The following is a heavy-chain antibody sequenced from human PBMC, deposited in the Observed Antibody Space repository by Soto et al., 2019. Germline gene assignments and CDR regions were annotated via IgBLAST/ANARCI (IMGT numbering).Heavy chain of an antibody. V-gene: IGHV3-33*05. CDR1: GYRFASYG. J-gene: IGHJ3*02. CDR3: ARDDIGAPNAFDM. CDR2: IINDGSEK. Sequence: GGSLRLSCVASGYRFASYGFLWVRQAPGKGLEWVAVIINDGSEKNHADSVKDRFTISRDNSKNTLYLQMDSLRAGDTALYYCARDDIGAPNAFDMWGQGTMVTVSS. D-gene: IGHD2-15*01.